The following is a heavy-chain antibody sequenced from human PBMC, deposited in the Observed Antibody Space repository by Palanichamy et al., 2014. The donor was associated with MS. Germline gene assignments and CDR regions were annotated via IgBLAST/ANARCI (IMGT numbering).Heavy chain of an antibody. D-gene: IGHD3-22*01. Sequence: EVQLVESGGGLVQPGGSPRLSCAASGFTVSSNYMSWVRQAPGKGLEWVSVIYSGGSTYYADSVKGRFTISRDNSKNTLYLQMNSLRAEDTAVYYCARVHPYYYDSSGYLDWFDPWGQGTLVTVSS. CDR1: GFTVSSNY. CDR3: ARVHPYYYDSSGYLDWFDP. CDR2: IYSGGST. J-gene: IGHJ5*02. V-gene: IGHV3-66*01.